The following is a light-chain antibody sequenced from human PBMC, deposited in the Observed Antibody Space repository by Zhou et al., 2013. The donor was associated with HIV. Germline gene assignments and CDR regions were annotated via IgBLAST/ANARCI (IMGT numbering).Light chain of an antibody. CDR2: LGS. CDR1: QSLLHSNGYNY. J-gene: IGKJ3*01. Sequence: EIVMTQSPLSLPVTPGEPASISCRSSQSLLHSNGYNYLDWYLQKPGQSPQVLIYLGSNRASGVPDRFSGSGSGTDFTLKISRVEAEDVGVYYCMQALQTPRTFGPGTKVDIK. CDR3: MQALQTPRT. V-gene: IGKV2-28*01.